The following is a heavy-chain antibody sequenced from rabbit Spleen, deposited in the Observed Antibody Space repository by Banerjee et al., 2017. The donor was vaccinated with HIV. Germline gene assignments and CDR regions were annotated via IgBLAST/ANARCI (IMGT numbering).Heavy chain of an antibody. J-gene: IGHJ4*01. V-gene: IGHV1S45*01. CDR2: IYTGSGST. Sequence: QEQLEESGGGLVKPGASLTLTCTASGFTLSSYYMCWVRQAPGKGLEWIACIYTGSGSTYYASWAKGRFTISKTSSTTVTLQMTSLTAADTATYFCARGVGNAANGYNLWGQGTLVTVS. CDR1: GFTLSSYY. CDR3: ARGVGNAANGYNL. D-gene: IGHD8-1*01.